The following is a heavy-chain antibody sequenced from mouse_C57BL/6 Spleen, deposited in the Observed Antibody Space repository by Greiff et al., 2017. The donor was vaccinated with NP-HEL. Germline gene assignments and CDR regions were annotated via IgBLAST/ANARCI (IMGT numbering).Heavy chain of an antibody. CDR2: ISNLAYSI. CDR1: GFTFSDYG. CDR3: ARHYYGSDWYFDV. V-gene: IGHV5-15*01. J-gene: IGHJ1*03. Sequence: EVKLMESGGGLVQPGGSLKLSCAASGFTFSDYGMAWVRQAPRKGPEWVAFISNLAYSIYYADTVTGRFTISRENAKNTLYLEMSSLRSEDTAMYYCARHYYGSDWYFDVWGTGTTVTVSS. D-gene: IGHD1-1*01.